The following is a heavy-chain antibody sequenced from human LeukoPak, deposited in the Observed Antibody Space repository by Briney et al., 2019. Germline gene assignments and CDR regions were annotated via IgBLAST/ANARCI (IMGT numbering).Heavy chain of an antibody. CDR1: GGSISNSNYY. Sequence: PSETLSLTCTVSGGSISNSNYYWGWVRQPPGKGLEWIGTIYYSGNTYYNPSLKSRVTISVDTSKNQFSLRLSSVTAADTAVYFCMRHEEEDVYNAKLFDFWGQGTLVTVSS. CDR3: MRHEEEDVYNAKLFDF. D-gene: IGHD5-24*01. V-gene: IGHV4-39*01. CDR2: IYYSGNT. J-gene: IGHJ4*02.